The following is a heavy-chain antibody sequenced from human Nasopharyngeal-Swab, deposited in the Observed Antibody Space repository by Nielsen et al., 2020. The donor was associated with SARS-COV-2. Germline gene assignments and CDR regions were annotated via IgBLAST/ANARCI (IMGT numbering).Heavy chain of an antibody. V-gene: IGHV1-69*13. CDR3: ARDTEGARGYSHGCDY. J-gene: IGHJ4*02. Sequence: SVKVSCKASGGTFSSYAISWVRQAPGQGLEWMGGIIPIFGTANYAQKFQGRVTITADESTSTAYMELSSLRSEDTAVYYCARDTEGARGYSHGCDYWGQGTLVTVSS. D-gene: IGHD5-18*01. CDR2: IIPIFGTA. CDR1: GGTFSSYA.